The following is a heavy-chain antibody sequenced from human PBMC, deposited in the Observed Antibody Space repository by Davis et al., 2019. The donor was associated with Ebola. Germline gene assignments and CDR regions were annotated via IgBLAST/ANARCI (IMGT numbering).Heavy chain of an antibody. V-gene: IGHV4-59*12. CDR2: IYYSGST. D-gene: IGHD3-10*01. CDR1: GGSISNYY. Sequence: SETLSLTCIVSGGSISNYYWSWIRQPPGKGLEWIGYIYYSGSTTYNPSLKSRVTMSLDTSKNQFSLKLSSVTAADTAVYYCARIGGIYGSGSYLDYWGQGTLVTVSS. CDR3: ARIGGIYGSGSYLDY. J-gene: IGHJ4*02.